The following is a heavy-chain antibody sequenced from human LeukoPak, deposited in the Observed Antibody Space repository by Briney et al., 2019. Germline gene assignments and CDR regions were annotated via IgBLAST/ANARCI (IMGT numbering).Heavy chain of an antibody. D-gene: IGHD1-26*01. CDR3: ARVDGASGSYGDYFDY. CDR1: GFTFSTYA. V-gene: IGHV3-30*04. CDR2: ISYDGSNK. Sequence: GGSLGLSYAASGFTFSTYAMHWVRQAPGKGLEGVAVISYDGSNKYYADSVKGRFTISRDNSKNTLYLQMDSLRAEDTAVYYCARVDGASGSYGDYFDYWGQGTLVTVSS. J-gene: IGHJ4*02.